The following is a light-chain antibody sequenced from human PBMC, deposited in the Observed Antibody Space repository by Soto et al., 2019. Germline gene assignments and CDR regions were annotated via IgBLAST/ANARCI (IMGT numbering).Light chain of an antibody. V-gene: IGKV3-20*01. Sequence: EIVLTQSPGTLSLSPGERATLSCRASQSVSSSYLAWYQQKPGQAPRLLIYGASSRATGIPARVSGSGSGTDFTLTISRLEPEDFAVYYCQQYVSALFTFGPGTKVDIK. CDR3: QQYVSALFT. J-gene: IGKJ3*01. CDR2: GAS. CDR1: QSVSSSY.